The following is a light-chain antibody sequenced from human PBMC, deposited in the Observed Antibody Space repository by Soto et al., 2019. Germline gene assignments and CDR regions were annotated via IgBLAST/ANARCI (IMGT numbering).Light chain of an antibody. Sequence: EIVLTQSPGTLSLSPGERATLSCRASQSVSSSYLAWYQQKPGQAPRLLIYGASSRATVIPDRFSGSGSGTDFTTTISRLEPEDLAVSYYQQYGNSFTFVPGTKVDLK. CDR1: QSVSSSY. CDR2: GAS. V-gene: IGKV3-20*01. CDR3: QQYGNSFT. J-gene: IGKJ3*01.